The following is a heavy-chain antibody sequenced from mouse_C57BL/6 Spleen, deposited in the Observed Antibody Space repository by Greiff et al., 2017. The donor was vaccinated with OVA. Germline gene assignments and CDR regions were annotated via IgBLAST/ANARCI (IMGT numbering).Heavy chain of an antibody. D-gene: IGHD1-1*01. J-gene: IGHJ1*03. CDR2: ISSGGSYT. CDR1: GFTFSSYG. CDR3: ARHDENITTVVAPYWYFDV. Sequence: EVKLMESGGDLVKPGGSLKLSCAASGFTFSSYGMSWVRQTPDKRLEWVATISSGGSYTYYPDSVKGRFTISRDNAKNTLYLQMSSLKSEDTAMYYCARHDENITTVVAPYWYFDVWGTGTTVTVSS. V-gene: IGHV5-6*01.